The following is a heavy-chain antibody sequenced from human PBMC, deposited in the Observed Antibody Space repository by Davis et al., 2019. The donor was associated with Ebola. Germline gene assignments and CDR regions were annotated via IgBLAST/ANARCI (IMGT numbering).Heavy chain of an antibody. V-gene: IGHV3-48*04. CDR1: GFSFSNYG. CDR2: ISSTSRTI. Sequence: GESLKISCAASGFSFSNYGMHWVRQAPGKGLEWVSYISSTSRTIYYADSVKGRFTISRDNARNSLYLEMNSLRVEDTAVYYCVKDTSNIWFDIWGQGTMVTVSS. CDR3: VKDTSNIWFDI. D-gene: IGHD1-26*01. J-gene: IGHJ3*02.